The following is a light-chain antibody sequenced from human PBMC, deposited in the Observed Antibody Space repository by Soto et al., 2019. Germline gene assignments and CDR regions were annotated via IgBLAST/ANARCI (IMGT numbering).Light chain of an antibody. Sequence: AIQMTQSPSSLSASVGDRVTITCRASRGVGNGFGWYQQQTGKAPTLLIYHASTLQSGVPSRFSGSGSGTDFTLTISTLQAEDFATYYCLQDYDNPLTFGGGTKVGIK. CDR3: LQDYDNPLT. J-gene: IGKJ4*01. V-gene: IGKV1-6*01. CDR2: HAS. CDR1: RGVGNG.